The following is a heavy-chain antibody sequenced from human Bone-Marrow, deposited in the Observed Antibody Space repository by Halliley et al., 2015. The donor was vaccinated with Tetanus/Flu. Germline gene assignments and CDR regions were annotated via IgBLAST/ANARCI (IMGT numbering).Heavy chain of an antibody. CDR1: GFTFSNYA. Sequence: SLRLSCAASGFTFSNYAMTWVRQAPGKGLEWVGRIRSKANNYATAYAAPVKGRFTISRDDSENAAYLQMNSLKTEDTAMYYCTSAIVAAAGTLFDYWGQGTLVTVSS. D-gene: IGHD6-13*01. CDR2: IRSKANNYAT. J-gene: IGHJ4*02. CDR3: TSAIVAAAGTLFDY. V-gene: IGHV3-73*01.